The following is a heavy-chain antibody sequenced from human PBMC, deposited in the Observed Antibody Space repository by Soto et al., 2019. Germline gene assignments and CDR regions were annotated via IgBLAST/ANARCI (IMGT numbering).Heavy chain of an antibody. CDR3: ALWGFRDGNKSKTNYGMDD. CDR2: IIPIFGTA. D-gene: IGHD3-10*01. J-gene: IGHJ6*02. Sequence: QVQLVQSGAEVKKPGSSVKVSCKASGGTFNSYAISWVRQAPGQGLEWMGGIIPIFGTANYAQNFQGRGAITADESTSAAYMQLRSLRSEDTAVYYCALWGFRDGNKSKTNYGMDDWGQGPKVTVSS. V-gene: IGHV1-69*01. CDR1: GGTFNSYA.